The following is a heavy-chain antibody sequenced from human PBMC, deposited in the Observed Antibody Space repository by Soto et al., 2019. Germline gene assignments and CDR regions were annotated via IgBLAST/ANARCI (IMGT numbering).Heavy chain of an antibody. CDR3: ARQDSSSWYYYYGMDV. CDR2: IIPIFGTA. D-gene: IGHD6-13*01. Sequence: QVQLVQSGAEVKKPGSSVKVSCKASGGTFSSYAISWVRQAPGQGLEWMGGIIPIFGTANYAQKFQGRVTITADKSTSIAYMELSSLRSEDTAVYYCARQDSSSWYYYYGMDVWGQGTTVTVSS. J-gene: IGHJ6*02. V-gene: IGHV1-69*06. CDR1: GGTFSSYA.